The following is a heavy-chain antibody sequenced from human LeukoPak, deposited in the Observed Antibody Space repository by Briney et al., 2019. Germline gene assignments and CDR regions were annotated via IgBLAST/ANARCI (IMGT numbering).Heavy chain of an antibody. CDR1: GFTFSSYW. V-gene: IGHV3-74*01. CDR3: ARWRILTGLDV. D-gene: IGHD3-9*01. Sequence: GGSLRLSCAASGFTFSSYWMHWVRQAPGKGLVWVLRINSDGSSTNYADSVKGRFIISRDNAKNTLYLQMNSLRVEDTAAYYCARWRILTGLDVWGKGTTVTISS. CDR2: INSDGSST. J-gene: IGHJ6*04.